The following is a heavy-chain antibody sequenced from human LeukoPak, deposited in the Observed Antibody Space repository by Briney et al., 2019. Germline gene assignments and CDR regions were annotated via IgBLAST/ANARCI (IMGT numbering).Heavy chain of an antibody. CDR3: ARRRGDFWSDYYAFDY. Sequence: PSETLSLTCTVSGGFISSHYWSWIRQPPGKGLEWIGYIYYSGSTSYNPSLTSRVTISLDTSKNQFSLKLSSLTAADTAVYYCARRRGDFWSDYYAFDYWGQGTLVTISS. D-gene: IGHD3-3*01. J-gene: IGHJ4*02. V-gene: IGHV4-59*08. CDR1: GGFISSHY. CDR2: IYYSGST.